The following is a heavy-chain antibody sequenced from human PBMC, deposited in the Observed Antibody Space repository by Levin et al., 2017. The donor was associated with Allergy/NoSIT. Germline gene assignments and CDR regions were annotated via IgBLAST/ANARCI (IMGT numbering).Heavy chain of an antibody. J-gene: IGHJ4*02. CDR3: ARGWGSRLRYFDWSDLNEYYFDY. CDR1: GYTFTGYY. Sequence: GASVKVSCKASGYTFTGYYMHWVRQAPGQGLEWMGWINPNSGGTNYAQKFQGRVTMTRDTSISTAYMELSRLRSDDTAVYYCARGWGSRLRYFDWSDLNEYYFDYWGQGTLVTVSS. D-gene: IGHD3-9*01. V-gene: IGHV1-2*02. CDR2: INPNSGGT.